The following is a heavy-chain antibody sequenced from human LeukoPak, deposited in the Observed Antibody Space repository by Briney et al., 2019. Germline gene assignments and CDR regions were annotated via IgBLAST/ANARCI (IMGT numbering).Heavy chain of an antibody. V-gene: IGHV4-39*02. D-gene: IGHD3-10*01. J-gene: IGHJ6*02. CDR2: IYDSGST. Sequence: SETLSLTCTVSGGSIRSSYYYWGWIRQPPGKGLEWIGSIYDSGSTYYNPSLKSRVTISVDTSKNQFSLKLNSVTAADTAVYYCARERYYGSGRASGMDVWGQGTTVTVSS. CDR1: GGSIRSSYYY. CDR3: ARERYYGSGRASGMDV.